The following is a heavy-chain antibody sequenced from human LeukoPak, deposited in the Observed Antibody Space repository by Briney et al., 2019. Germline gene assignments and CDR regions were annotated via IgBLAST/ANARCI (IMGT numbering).Heavy chain of an antibody. CDR1: GYTFTSYG. J-gene: IGHJ4*02. V-gene: IGHV1-18*01. CDR3: ARDTGVFIAARRTPVYFDY. Sequence: GASVKVSCKASGYTFTSYGISWVRQAPGQGLEWMGWISAYNGNTNYAQKLQGRVTMTTDTSTSTAYMELRSLRSDDTAVYYCARDTGVFIAARRTPVYFDYWGQGTLVTVSS. D-gene: IGHD6-6*01. CDR2: ISAYNGNT.